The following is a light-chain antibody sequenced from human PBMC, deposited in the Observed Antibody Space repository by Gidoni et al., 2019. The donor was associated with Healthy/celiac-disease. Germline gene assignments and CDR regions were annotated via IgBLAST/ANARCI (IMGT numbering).Light chain of an antibody. CDR1: SSDVGGYNY. CDR2: DVS. Sequence: SVSGSPGQSITISCTGTSSDVGGYNYVSWYQQHPGKAPKLMIYDVSNRPSGVSNRFSGSKSGNTASLTISGLQAEDEADYYCSSYTSSSTLVVFGGGTKLTVL. J-gene: IGLJ2*01. V-gene: IGLV2-14*04. CDR3: SSYTSSSTLVV.